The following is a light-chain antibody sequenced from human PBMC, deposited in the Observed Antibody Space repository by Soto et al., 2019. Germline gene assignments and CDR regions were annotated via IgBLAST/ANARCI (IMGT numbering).Light chain of an antibody. J-gene: IGKJ5*01. CDR2: DAS. CDR3: QQRSNWPPIT. V-gene: IGKV3-11*01. Sequence: EIVLTQSPATLSLSPVERATLSCRAGQSVSSYLAWYQQKPGQAPRLLIYDASNRATGIPARFSGSGSGTDFTLTISSLEPEDFAVYYCQQRSNWPPITFGRGTRLEIK. CDR1: QSVSSY.